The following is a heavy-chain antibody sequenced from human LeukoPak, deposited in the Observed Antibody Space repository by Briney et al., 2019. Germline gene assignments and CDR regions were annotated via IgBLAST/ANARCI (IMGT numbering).Heavy chain of an antibody. CDR3: ARATSTTMEIY. CDR2: IYYSGST. J-gene: IGHJ4*02. D-gene: IGHD4-23*01. CDR1: GGSISSYY. Sequence: PSETLSLTCTVSGGSISSYYWSWIRQPPGKGLEWIGYIYYSGSTNYNPSLKSRVTISVDTSKNQFSLKLSSVTAADTAVYYCARATSTTMEIYWGQGTLVTVSS. V-gene: IGHV4-59*08.